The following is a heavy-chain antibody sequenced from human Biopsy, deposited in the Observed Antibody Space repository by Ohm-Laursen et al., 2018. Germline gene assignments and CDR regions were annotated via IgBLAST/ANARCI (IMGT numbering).Heavy chain of an antibody. V-gene: IGHV1-69*06. D-gene: IGHD1-26*01. CDR3: AMSMLGASTGDDAFDV. J-gene: IGHJ3*01. CDR1: VGTPSTVA. CDR2: FIPTFNTG. Sequence: SVGTPSTVAINSVRQAPGQRLGWRGGFIPTFNTGKGAQNFQGRVTMTADKSTNAVYMDLTSLRSDDTAMYYWAMSMLGASTGDDAFDVWGQGTLVIVSS.